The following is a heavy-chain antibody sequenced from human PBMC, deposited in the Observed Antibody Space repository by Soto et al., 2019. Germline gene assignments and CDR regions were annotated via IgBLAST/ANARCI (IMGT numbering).Heavy chain of an antibody. J-gene: IGHJ6*02. V-gene: IGHV4-31*03. D-gene: IGHD3-10*01. CDR3: ARDDGSGSSHYYGMDV. CDR1: GGSIISGGYY. CDR2: IYYTGST. Sequence: PSDTLSLTCTVSGGSIISGGYYWSWIRQHPGQGLEWIGYIYYTGSTDYNPSLRSRVAISVDTSKNQFSLKLSSVTAADTAVYYCARDDGSGSSHYYGMDVWGQGTTVTVSS.